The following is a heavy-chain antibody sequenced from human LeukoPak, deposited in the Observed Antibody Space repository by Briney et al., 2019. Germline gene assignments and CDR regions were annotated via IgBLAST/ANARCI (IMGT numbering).Heavy chain of an antibody. Sequence: GGSLRLSCAASGFTFSSYAMSWVRQAPGKGLEWVSGIRDSGASTFYADSVRGRFTISRDNSKNTLYLQMNSLRAEDTAVYYCAKEWAVIGTPPFDYWGQGTLVIVSS. J-gene: IGHJ4*02. D-gene: IGHD1-20*01. CDR2: IRDSGAST. V-gene: IGHV3-23*01. CDR3: AKEWAVIGTPPFDY. CDR1: GFTFSSYA.